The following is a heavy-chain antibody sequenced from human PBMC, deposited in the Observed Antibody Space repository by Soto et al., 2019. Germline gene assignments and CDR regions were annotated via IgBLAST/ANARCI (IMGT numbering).Heavy chain of an antibody. J-gene: IGHJ5*02. CDR1: GDSYSITTYS. CDR2: IYQSGVT. CDR3: AGMPYTSGLRFDP. D-gene: IGHD6-19*01. Sequence: SETLSLTCNMSGDSYSITTYSWSWIRQPPGKALQWIGFIYQSGVTSYNPSLASRVSISLDRSNNQCSLKLKSVTAADTAVYFCAGMPYTSGLRFDPWGPGTLVTVSS. V-gene: IGHV4-30-2*01.